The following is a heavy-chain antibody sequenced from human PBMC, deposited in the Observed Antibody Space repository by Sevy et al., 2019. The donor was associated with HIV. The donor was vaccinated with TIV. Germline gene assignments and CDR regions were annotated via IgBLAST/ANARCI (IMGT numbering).Heavy chain of an antibody. Sequence: ASVKVSCKASGGTFSSYAISWVRQAPGQGLEWMGGIIPIFCTANYAQKFQGRVTITADESTITAYMELSSLRSEDTAVYYCARDASRYDSSGYLDYWGQGTLVTVSS. J-gene: IGHJ4*02. D-gene: IGHD3-22*01. CDR2: IIPIFCTA. CDR3: ARDASRYDSSGYLDY. V-gene: IGHV1-69*13. CDR1: GGTFSSYA.